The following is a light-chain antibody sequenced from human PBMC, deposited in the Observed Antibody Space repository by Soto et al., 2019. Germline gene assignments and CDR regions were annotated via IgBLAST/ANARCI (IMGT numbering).Light chain of an antibody. CDR2: GAS. CDR1: QSVTSGY. Sequence: EIVLTQSPGTLSFSPGERATLSCRASQSVTSGYLAWYQQQPNQAPRLLIYGASTRATGIPARFSGSGSGTDFTLTISRLEPEDFAVYYCQQYGSSPRTFGQGTKVDI. V-gene: IGKV3-20*01. CDR3: QQYGSSPRT. J-gene: IGKJ1*01.